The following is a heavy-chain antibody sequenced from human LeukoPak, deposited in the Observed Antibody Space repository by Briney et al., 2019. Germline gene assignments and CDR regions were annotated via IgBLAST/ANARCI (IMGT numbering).Heavy chain of an antibody. V-gene: IGHV4-59*01. CDR3: TRDHERGVRGVNFDY. D-gene: IGHD3-10*01. CDR2: VYYTGST. Sequence: SETLSLTCTVSGDSFSNYYWSWIRQPPGKGLEWIGYVYYTGSTNYNPSLKSRVTISVDTPNNHFSLELSSVTAADTAVYYCTRDHERGVRGVNFDYWGQGILVTVSS. J-gene: IGHJ4*02. CDR1: GDSFSNYY.